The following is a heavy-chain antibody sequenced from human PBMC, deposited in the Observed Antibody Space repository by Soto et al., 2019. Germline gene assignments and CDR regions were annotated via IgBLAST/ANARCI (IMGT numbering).Heavy chain of an antibody. V-gene: IGHV1-18*01. Sequence: QVQLVQSGAEVKKPGASVKVSCKASGYTFTSYGISWVRQAPGQGLEWTGWISAYNGNTIYAQKVQGRVSMTTDTSTSTAYMELRSLRSDDTAVYHCARVNYDNGHAFDVWGQGTMVTVSS. D-gene: IGHD3-22*01. CDR1: GYTFTSYG. CDR3: ARVNYDNGHAFDV. J-gene: IGHJ3*01. CDR2: ISAYNGNT.